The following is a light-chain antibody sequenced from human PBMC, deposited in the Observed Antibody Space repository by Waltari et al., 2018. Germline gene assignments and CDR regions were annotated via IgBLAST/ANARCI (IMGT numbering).Light chain of an antibody. CDR3: SSYAGGGRVV. V-gene: IGLV2-23*02. Sequence: QSALTQPASVSGSLGQSITFSCTGTSRAVGTYALVSWYRQYPGEAPRLMIYEVVKRPSRVSKRFSGSKSGNMASLTISGLQAEDEAHYYCSSYAGGGRVVFGGGTKLTVL. J-gene: IGLJ2*01. CDR2: EVV. CDR1: SRAVGTYAL.